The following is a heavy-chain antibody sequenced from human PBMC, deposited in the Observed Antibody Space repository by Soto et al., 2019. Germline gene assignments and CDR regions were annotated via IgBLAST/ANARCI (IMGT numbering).Heavy chain of an antibody. Sequence: SETLSLTCAVSSGSISSSNWWSWVRQPPGKGLEWIGEIYHSGSTNYNPSLKSRVTISVDKSKNQFSLKLSSVTAADTAVYYCARIHAMVRFFAPWGQGTLVTVSS. CDR1: SGSISSSNW. J-gene: IGHJ5*02. V-gene: IGHV4-4*02. CDR2: IYHSGST. D-gene: IGHD3-10*01. CDR3: ARIHAMVRFFAP.